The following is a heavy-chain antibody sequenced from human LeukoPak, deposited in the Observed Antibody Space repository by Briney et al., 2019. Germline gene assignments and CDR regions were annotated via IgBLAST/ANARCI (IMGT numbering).Heavy chain of an antibody. CDR1: GFTFNTYT. CDR3: AKRRDAFDI. J-gene: IGHJ3*02. CDR2: ISWNSGSI. V-gene: IGHV3-9*01. Sequence: SLRLSCAASGFTFNTYTMNWVRQAPGKGLEWVSGISWNSGSIDYADSVKGRFTVSRDNAKNSLYLQMNSLRAEDTALYYCAKRRDAFDIWGQGTMVTVSS.